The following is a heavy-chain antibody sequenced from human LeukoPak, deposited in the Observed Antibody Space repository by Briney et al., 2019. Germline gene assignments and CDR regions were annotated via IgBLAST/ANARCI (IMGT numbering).Heavy chain of an antibody. CDR3: AKCPSLLWFGESPTTFDY. V-gene: IGHV3-23*01. Sequence: PGGSLRLSCAASGFTLSSYGMSWVRQAQGKGLEWVSAISGSGGSTYYADSVKGRFTISRDNSKNTLYLQMNSLRAEDTAVYYCAKCPSLLWFGESPTTFDYWGQGTLVTVSS. D-gene: IGHD3-10*01. J-gene: IGHJ4*02. CDR1: GFTLSSYG. CDR2: ISGSGGST.